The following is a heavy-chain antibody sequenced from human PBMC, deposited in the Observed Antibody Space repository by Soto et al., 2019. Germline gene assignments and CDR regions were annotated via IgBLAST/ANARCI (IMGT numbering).Heavy chain of an antibody. Sequence: GGSLRLSCAASGFTFDDYAMHWVRQAPGKGLEWVSVISWNSGSIGYADSVKGRFTISRDNAKNSLYLQMNSLRAEDTALYYCAKARTRMDAFDIWGQGTMVTVSS. J-gene: IGHJ3*02. CDR2: ISWNSGSI. CDR3: AKARTRMDAFDI. V-gene: IGHV3-9*01. CDR1: GFTFDDYA. D-gene: IGHD1-7*01.